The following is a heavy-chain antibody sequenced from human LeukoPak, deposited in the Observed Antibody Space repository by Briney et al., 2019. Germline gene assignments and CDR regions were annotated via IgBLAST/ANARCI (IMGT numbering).Heavy chain of an antibody. D-gene: IGHD2-2*01. CDR2: ISGNGINT. V-gene: IGHV3-64*01. Sequence: SGGSLRLSCAASGFSFASYTMHWVRQAPGKGLEFVSAISGNGINTYYANSVKGRFTISRDNSKNTLYLQMGSLRGEDMAFYYRARTWDCSTPICYHFDYWGRGTLVTVSS. J-gene: IGHJ4*02. CDR1: GFSFASYT. CDR3: ARTWDCSTPICYHFDY.